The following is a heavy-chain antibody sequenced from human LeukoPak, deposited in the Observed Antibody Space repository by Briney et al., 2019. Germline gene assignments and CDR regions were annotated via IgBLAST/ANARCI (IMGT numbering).Heavy chain of an antibody. Sequence: GASVNVSCKASGGTFSSYAISWVRQAPGQGLEWMGGIIPIFGTANYAQKLQGRVTITADESTSTAYMELSSLRSEDTAVYYCARVGDYKPFDYWGQGTLVTVSS. V-gene: IGHV1-69*13. CDR2: IIPIFGTA. J-gene: IGHJ4*02. D-gene: IGHD4-17*01. CDR1: GGTFSSYA. CDR3: ARVGDYKPFDY.